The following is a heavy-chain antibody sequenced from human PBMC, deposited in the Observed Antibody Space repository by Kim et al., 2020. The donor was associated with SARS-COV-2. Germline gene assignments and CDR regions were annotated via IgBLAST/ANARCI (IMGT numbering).Heavy chain of an antibody. D-gene: IGHD3-9*01. Sequence: SVKVSCKASGGTFSSYAISRVRQAPGQGLEWMGGIIPIFGTANYAQKFQGRVTITADESTSTAYMELSSLRSEDTAVYYCARSHWLLYDATYYYYGMDVWGQGTTVTVSS. V-gene: IGHV1-69*13. CDR3: ARSHWLLYDATYYYYGMDV. CDR2: IIPIFGTA. CDR1: GGTFSSYA. J-gene: IGHJ6*02.